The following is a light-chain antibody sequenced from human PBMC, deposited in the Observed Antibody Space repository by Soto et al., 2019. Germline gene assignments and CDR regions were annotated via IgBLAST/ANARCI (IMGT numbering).Light chain of an antibody. CDR2: DAS. J-gene: IGKJ4*01. CDR3: QQRSNWPLT. V-gene: IGKV3-11*01. Sequence: EIVWTQSPATLSLSPGERATLSCRASQSVSSYLACYHQKPGQAPRLLIYDASNRATGIPARFSGSGSGTHFTRNISSLEPEDFAVYYCQQRSNWPLTFGGGTKVDIK. CDR1: QSVSSY.